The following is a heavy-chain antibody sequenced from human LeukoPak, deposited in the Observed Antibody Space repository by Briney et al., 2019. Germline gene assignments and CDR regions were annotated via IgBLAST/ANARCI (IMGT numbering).Heavy chain of an antibody. CDR3: ARTQYDFWSGYYFDY. V-gene: IGHV4-59*12. J-gene: IGHJ4*02. CDR1: GGDISFYY. D-gene: IGHD3-3*01. Sequence: PSETLSLTCTVSGGDISFYYWSWIRQPPGKGPEWIGFIYYTGSTNYNPSLKSRVIISVDTSKNQFSLKLSSVAAADTAVHYCARTQYDFWSGYYFDYWGQGTLVTVSS. CDR2: IYYTGST.